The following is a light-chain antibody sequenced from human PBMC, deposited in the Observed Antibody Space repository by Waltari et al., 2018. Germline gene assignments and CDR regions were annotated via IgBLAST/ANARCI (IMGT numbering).Light chain of an antibody. V-gene: IGLV6-57*03. J-gene: IGLJ2*01. CDR3: QSYDLNSRVV. Sequence: FMLTQPHSVSESPGKTVTISCTRSSGNIASNYVQWYQQRPGGAPTTIIYEDTQRTSGVPARFSGSIASAPNSASLTISGLITEDEADYYCQSYDLNSRVVFGGRTKLTVL. CDR2: EDT. CDR1: SGNIASNY.